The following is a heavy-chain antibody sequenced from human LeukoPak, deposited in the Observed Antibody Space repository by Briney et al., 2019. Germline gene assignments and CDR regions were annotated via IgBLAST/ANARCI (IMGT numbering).Heavy chain of an antibody. J-gene: IGHJ2*01. CDR3: ARGWQGAKTRYFDL. V-gene: IGHV3-64*01. CDR1: GIIFSNYA. D-gene: IGHD1-26*01. Sequence: GGSLRLSCAASGIIFSNYAMHWVRQGPGKGLECISTISSDGGSTYYANSVKGRFTISRDNSKNTLYLQMGSLRAEDMAVYYCARGWQGAKTRYFDLWGRGTRVTVSS. CDR2: ISSDGGST.